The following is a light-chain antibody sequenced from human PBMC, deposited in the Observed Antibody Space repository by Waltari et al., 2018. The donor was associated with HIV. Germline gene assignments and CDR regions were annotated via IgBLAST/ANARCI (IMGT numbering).Light chain of an antibody. V-gene: IGLV1-40*01. Sequence: QSVVTQPPSGSRAPGPPVAISCTGSSSHFRAGLDVHWYQHFPGAAPKGVIYGNTNRPSWVPDRFSCYKSGSAASLVIAGLQADDEAEYYCQSYDKSLSGWVFGGGTKVTVL. CDR1: SSHFRAGLD. CDR3: QSYDKSLSGWV. CDR2: GNT. J-gene: IGLJ3*02.